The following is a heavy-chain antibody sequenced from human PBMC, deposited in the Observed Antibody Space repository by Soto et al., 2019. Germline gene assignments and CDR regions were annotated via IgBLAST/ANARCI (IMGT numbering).Heavy chain of an antibody. Sequence: GGSLRLSCAASGFTFSSYAMHWVRQAPGKGLEWVAVISYDGSNKYYADSVKGRFTISRDNSKNTLYLQMNSLRAEDTAVYYCTTDFWSGYSTSPYFDYWGQGTLVTVSS. CDR1: GFTFSSYA. V-gene: IGHV3-30-3*01. J-gene: IGHJ4*02. D-gene: IGHD3-3*01. CDR3: TTDFWSGYSTSPYFDY. CDR2: ISYDGSNK.